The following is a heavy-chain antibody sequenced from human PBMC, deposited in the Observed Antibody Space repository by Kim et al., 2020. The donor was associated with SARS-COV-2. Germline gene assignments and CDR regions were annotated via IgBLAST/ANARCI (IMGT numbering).Heavy chain of an antibody. Sequence: KCQAASVKGRFTIYRDKSKNTLSLQMTSLGAEDRAVYYCEKMISRTGDYDYWGQGPLVTVSS. D-gene: IGHD4-17*01. V-gene: IGHV3-30*02. CDR3: EKMISRTGDYDY. CDR2: K. J-gene: IGHJ4*02.